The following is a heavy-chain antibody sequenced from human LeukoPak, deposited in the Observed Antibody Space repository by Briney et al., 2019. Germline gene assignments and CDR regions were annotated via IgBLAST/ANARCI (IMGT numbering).Heavy chain of an antibody. Sequence: KPSDSLSLTRAVDGGSFSAYYWSCVRQPPGKWMGWRGEINHSGSTNYNPSLKSRVTISVDTSKNQFSLKLSSVTAADTAVYYCARGGIAAAGWFDPWGQGTLVTVSS. CDR3: ARGGIAAAGWFDP. V-gene: IGHV4-34*01. J-gene: IGHJ5*02. CDR1: GGSFSAYY. D-gene: IGHD6-13*01. CDR2: INHSGST.